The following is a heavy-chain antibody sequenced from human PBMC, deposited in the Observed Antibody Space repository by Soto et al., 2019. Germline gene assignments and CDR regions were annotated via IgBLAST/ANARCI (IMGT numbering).Heavy chain of an antibody. CDR2: IYTSGST. CDR3: AREGASGFGMDV. V-gene: IGHV4-4*07. J-gene: IGHJ6*02. CDR1: GGSIRSYY. Sequence: QVQLQESGPGLVKPSETQSLTCNVSGGSIRSYYWSWVRQPAGKPLEWIGRIYTSGSTNYNPSLKSRVSMSVDTSKNQFSLEVTSVTAADTAVYYCAREGASGFGMDVWGLGTTVTVSS. D-gene: IGHD1-26*01.